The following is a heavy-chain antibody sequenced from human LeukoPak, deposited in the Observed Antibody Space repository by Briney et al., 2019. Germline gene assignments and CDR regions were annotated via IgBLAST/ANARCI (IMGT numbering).Heavy chain of an antibody. CDR2: IYYSGST. D-gene: IGHD2-8*02. CDR1: GGSISSYY. V-gene: IGHV4-59*01. Sequence: SETLSLTCTVSGGSISSYYWSWIRQPPGKGLEWIGYIYYSGSTNYNPSLKSRVTISVDTSKNQFSLKLSSVTAADAAVYYCARDPYWDDAFDIWGQGTMVTVSS. CDR3: ARDPYWDDAFDI. J-gene: IGHJ3*02.